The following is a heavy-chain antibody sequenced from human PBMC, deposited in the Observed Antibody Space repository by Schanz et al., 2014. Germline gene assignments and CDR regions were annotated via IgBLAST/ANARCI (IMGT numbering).Heavy chain of an antibody. J-gene: IGHJ4*02. CDR3: AREWSSFDY. V-gene: IGHV4-59*01. Sequence: QVQLQESGPGLVKPSETLSLTCTVSGGSISSFKWSWIRQPPGKGLEYIGYIYSSGSTNYNPSLESRVTMSVDTSKNQFSLKLSSVTAADTAFYYCAREWSSFDYWGQGTLVTVSS. CDR1: GGSISSFK. D-gene: IGHD2-8*01. CDR2: IYSSGST.